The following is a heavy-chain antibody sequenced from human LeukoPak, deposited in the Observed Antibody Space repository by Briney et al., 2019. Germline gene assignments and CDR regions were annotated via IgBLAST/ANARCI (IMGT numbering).Heavy chain of an antibody. V-gene: IGHV3-23*01. Sequence: GGSLRLSCAASGFTFSSYAMSWVRQAPGKGLEWVSAISGSGGSTYYADSVKGRFIISRDNSKNTLYLQMNSLRAEDTAVYYCAKTNDFWSGYPDHFDYWGQGTLVTVSS. J-gene: IGHJ4*02. D-gene: IGHD3-3*01. CDR1: GFTFSSYA. CDR2: ISGSGGST. CDR3: AKTNDFWSGYPDHFDY.